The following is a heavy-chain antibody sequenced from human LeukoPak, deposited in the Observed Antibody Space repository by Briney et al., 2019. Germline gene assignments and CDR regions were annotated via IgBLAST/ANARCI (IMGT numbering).Heavy chain of an antibody. CDR3: ARDLPHSNYFDY. Sequence: SETLSLTCAVYGGSFSGYYWSWIRQPAGKGLEWIGRIYTSGSTNYNPSLKSRVTMSVDTSKNQFSLKLSSVTAADTAVYYCARDLPHSNYFDYWGQGTLVTVSS. J-gene: IGHJ4*02. D-gene: IGHD4-11*01. CDR2: IYTSGST. CDR1: GGSFSGYY. V-gene: IGHV4-4*07.